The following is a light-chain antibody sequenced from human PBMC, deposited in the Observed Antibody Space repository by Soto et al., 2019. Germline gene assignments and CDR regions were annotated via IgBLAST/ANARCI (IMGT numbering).Light chain of an antibody. V-gene: IGLV2-14*01. CDR3: ASYARGSTLVL. J-gene: IGLJ2*01. Sequence: QSVLAQPASVSGSPGQSITISCTGTSNDIGLYNYVSWYQQSPGKAPKLIIYVVSSRPSGISNRFSGSKSGNTASLTISGLQAEDEADYYCASYARGSTLVLFGGGTKVTVL. CDR1: SNDIGLYNY. CDR2: VVS.